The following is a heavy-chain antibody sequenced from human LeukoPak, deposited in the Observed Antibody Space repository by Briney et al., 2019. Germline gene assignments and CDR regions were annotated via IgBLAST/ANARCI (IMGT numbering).Heavy chain of an antibody. CDR3: AKDKNGYPDY. Sequence: GGSLRPSCAASGFTFDDYATHWVRQAPGKGLEWVSLISGDGGSTYYADSVKGRFTISRDNSKNSLYLQMNSLRTEDTALYYCAKDKNGYPDYWGQGTLVTVSS. CDR1: GFTFDDYA. D-gene: IGHD5-24*01. V-gene: IGHV3-43*02. CDR2: ISGDGGST. J-gene: IGHJ4*02.